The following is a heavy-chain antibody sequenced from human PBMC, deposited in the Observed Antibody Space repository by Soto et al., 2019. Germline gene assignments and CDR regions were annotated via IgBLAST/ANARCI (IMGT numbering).Heavy chain of an antibody. D-gene: IGHD3-10*01. CDR3: ARDRLKWFGESRPWDYGMDV. V-gene: IGHV4-38-2*02. Sequence: PSETLSLTCAVSGYSISSGYYWGWIRQPPGKGLEWIGSIYHSGSTYYNPSLKSRVTISVDTSKNQFSLKLGSVTAADTAVYYCARDRLKWFGESRPWDYGMDVWGQGTTVTVSS. J-gene: IGHJ6*02. CDR1: GYSISSGYY. CDR2: IYHSGST.